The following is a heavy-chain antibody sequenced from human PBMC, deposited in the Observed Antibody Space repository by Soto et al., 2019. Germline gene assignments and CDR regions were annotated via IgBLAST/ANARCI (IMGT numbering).Heavy chain of an antibody. CDR3: ARELPIFVVVIFYGMDV. CDR1: GDSVSSNSAA. V-gene: IGHV6-1*01. J-gene: IGHJ6*02. D-gene: IGHD3-3*01. Sequence: SQTLSLTCAISGDSVSSNSAAWNWIRQSPSRGLEWLGRTYYRSKWYNDYAVSVKSRITINPDTSKNQFSLQLNSVAPEDTAVYYCARELPIFVVVIFYGMDVWGQGTTVTVSS. CDR2: TYYRSKWYN.